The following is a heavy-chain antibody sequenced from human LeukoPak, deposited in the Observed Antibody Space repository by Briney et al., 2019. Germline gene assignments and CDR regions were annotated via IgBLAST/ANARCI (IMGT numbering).Heavy chain of an antibody. V-gene: IGHV1-69*13. CDR3: ARDRYGVRSGSCDY. D-gene: IGHD1-26*01. Sequence: ASVKVSCKTSGGTFSSFAIAWVRQAPGQGLEWMAGIIPIFATTNYAQEFQGRVSLTADESTSTVYMELRSLRYDDTAVYYCARDRYGVRSGSCDYWGQGTLVTVSS. CDR1: GGTFSSFA. J-gene: IGHJ4*02. CDR2: IIPIFATT.